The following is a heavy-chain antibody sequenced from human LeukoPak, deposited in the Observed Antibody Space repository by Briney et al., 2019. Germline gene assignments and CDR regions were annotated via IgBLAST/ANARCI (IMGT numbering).Heavy chain of an antibody. D-gene: IGHD2-15*01. CDR3: VTSGGLPSNTLSV. J-gene: IGHJ3*01. Sequence: ASLEVSCEASGYMFDVFFMHWVRQGPRQGLEWMGRIDPNDGETVYAQEFQGKVTMTRDTSIATAYMELTSLTFDDSAVYYCVTSGGLPSNTLSVWGQGTKVTVSS. CDR2: IDPNDGET. CDR1: GYMFDVFF. V-gene: IGHV1-2*06.